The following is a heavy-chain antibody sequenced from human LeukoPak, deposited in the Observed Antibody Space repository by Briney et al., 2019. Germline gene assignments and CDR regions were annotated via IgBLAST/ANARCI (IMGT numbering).Heavy chain of an antibody. J-gene: IGHJ6*03. CDR2: TSGST. CDR3: ARDREYSYGWNYYYYMDV. D-gene: IGHD5-18*01. Sequence: TSGSTNYNPSLKSRVTISVDTSKNQFSLKLSSVTAADTAVYYCARDREYSYGWNYYYYMDVWGKGTTVTVSS. V-gene: IGHV4-61*02.